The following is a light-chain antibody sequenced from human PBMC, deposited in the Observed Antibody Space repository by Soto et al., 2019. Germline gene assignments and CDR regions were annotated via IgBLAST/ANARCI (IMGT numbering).Light chain of an antibody. V-gene: IGLV1-40*01. CDR1: TFD. J-gene: IGLJ3*02. CDR3: QSYDSSQSGWV. Sequence: QSVLTQPPSVSGAPGQTVTISCTGATFDVHWYQQFPGAAPIVLIYGNTNRPSGVPDRFSGSKSGTSASLAIAGLQAEDEGDYYCQSYDSSQSGWVFGGGTKL. CDR2: GNT.